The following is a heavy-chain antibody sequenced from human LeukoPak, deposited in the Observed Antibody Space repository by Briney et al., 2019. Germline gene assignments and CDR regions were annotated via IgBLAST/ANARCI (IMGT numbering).Heavy chain of an antibody. CDR1: GFTFSSYS. CDR3: AREAAVRYFDWSGNDY. Sequence: PGGSLRLSCAASGFTFSSYSINWVRQAPGKGLEWVSSISTSSTYTNYADSVKGRFTISRDNAKNSLYLQMNSLRAEDTAVYYCAREAAVRYFDWSGNDYWGQGTLVSVSS. J-gene: IGHJ4*02. CDR2: ISTSSTYT. V-gene: IGHV3-21*01. D-gene: IGHD3-9*01.